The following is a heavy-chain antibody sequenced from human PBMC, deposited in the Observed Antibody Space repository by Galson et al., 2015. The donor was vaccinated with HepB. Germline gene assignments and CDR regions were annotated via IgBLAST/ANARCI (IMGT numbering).Heavy chain of an antibody. J-gene: IGHJ5*02. Sequence: SLRLSCAASGVTVSSNYMSWVRQAPGEGLEWGSVIYSGGSTYYADSVKGRFTISRDNSKNTLYLQMNSLRAEDTAVYYCARVGSSWYLRWFDPWGQGTLVTVSS. D-gene: IGHD6-13*01. CDR1: GVTVSSNY. CDR3: ARVGSSWYLRWFDP. V-gene: IGHV3-66*01. CDR2: IYSGGST.